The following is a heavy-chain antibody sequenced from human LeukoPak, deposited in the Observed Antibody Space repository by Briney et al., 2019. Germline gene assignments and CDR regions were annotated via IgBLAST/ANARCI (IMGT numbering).Heavy chain of an antibody. J-gene: IGHJ4*02. D-gene: IGHD1-26*01. V-gene: IGHV5-51*01. CDR3: ARQVGATTRPFDS. Sequence: GESLKISCKAPGYSFTSYWIVWVRQMPGRGLEWMGIIYPGDSDTRYSPSFQGQVTISADKSISTAYLQWNSLKASDTAIYYCARQVGATTRPFDSWGQGTLVTVSS. CDR2: IYPGDSDT. CDR1: GYSFTSYW.